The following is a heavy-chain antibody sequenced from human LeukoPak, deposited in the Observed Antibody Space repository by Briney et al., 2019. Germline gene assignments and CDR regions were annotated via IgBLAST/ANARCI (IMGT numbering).Heavy chain of an antibody. CDR3: ASSKDCHDSSGYARTLDY. CDR2: IIPIFGTA. Sequence: SVKVSCKASGGTFSSYAISWVRQAPGQGLEWMGGIIPIFGTANYAQKFQGRVTITADESTSTAYMELSSLRSEDTAIYYCASSKDCHDSSGYARTLDYWGQGTLVTVSS. J-gene: IGHJ4*02. D-gene: IGHD3-22*01. V-gene: IGHV1-69*01. CDR1: GGTFSSYA.